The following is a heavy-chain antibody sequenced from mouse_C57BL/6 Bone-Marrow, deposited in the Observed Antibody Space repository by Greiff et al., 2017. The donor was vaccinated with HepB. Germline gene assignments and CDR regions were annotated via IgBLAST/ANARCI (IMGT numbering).Heavy chain of an antibody. CDR2: IYPGSGST. D-gene: IGHD2-1*01. CDR1: GYTFTSYW. Sequence: QVQLQQPGAELVKPGASVKMSCKASGYTFTSYWITWVKQRPGKGLEWIGDIYPGSGSTNYNEKFKRKATLTVDTSSSTAYMQLSSMTSEDSAVYYCARVSYYGNAWFAYWGQGTLVTVSA. CDR3: ARVSYYGNAWFAY. J-gene: IGHJ3*01. V-gene: IGHV1-55*01.